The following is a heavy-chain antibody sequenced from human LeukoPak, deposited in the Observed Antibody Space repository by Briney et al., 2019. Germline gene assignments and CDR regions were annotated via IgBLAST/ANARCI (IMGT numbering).Heavy chain of an antibody. V-gene: IGHV3-33*01. CDR3: ARGSPYYDILTGYTFDY. Sequence: GGSLRLSCAASGFTFSSYDMHWVRQAPGKGLEWVAVIWYDGSNKYYADSVKGRFTISRDNSKNTLYLQMNSLRAEDTAVYYCARGSPYYDILTGYTFDYWGQGTLVTVSS. CDR1: GFTFSSYD. J-gene: IGHJ4*02. CDR2: IWYDGSNK. D-gene: IGHD3-9*01.